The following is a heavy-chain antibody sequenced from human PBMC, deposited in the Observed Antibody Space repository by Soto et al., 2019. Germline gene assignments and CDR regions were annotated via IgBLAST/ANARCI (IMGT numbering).Heavy chain of an antibody. Sequence: PSETLSLTCTVSGGSISSYYWRWIRQPPGKGLEWIGYIYYSGSTNYNPSLKSRVTISVDTSKNQFSLKLSSVTAADTAVYYCARPAIAATVSAFDYWGQGILVTVSS. D-gene: IGHD6-13*01. CDR2: IYYSGST. CDR3: ARPAIAATVSAFDY. CDR1: GGSISSYY. J-gene: IGHJ4*02. V-gene: IGHV4-59*12.